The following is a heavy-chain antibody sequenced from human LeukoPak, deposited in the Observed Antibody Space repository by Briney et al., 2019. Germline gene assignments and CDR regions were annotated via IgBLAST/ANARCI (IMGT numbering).Heavy chain of an antibody. V-gene: IGHV4-31*03. CDR2: IYYSGST. D-gene: IGHD1-1*01. CDR3: ATGTGYDGYFDY. CDR1: GGSISSGGYY. Sequence: SETLSLTCTVSGGSISSGGYYWSWIRQHPGKGLEWIGYIYYSGSTYYNPSLKSRVTISVDTSKNQFSLKLSSVTAADTAVYYCATGTGYDGYFDYWGQGTLVTVSS. J-gene: IGHJ4*02.